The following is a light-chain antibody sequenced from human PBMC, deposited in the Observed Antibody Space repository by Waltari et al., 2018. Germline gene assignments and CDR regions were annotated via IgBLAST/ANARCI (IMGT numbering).Light chain of an antibody. CDR1: SSNIGANFD. Sequence: QSVLTQPPSVSGAPGQRVTISCTGSSSNIGANFDVHWYQHLPGTAPILLIYGNFHRPSGFPDRFSGSKSGTSASLAITGLQAEDEANYYCQSYDSSLSLVVFGGGTKLTVL. CDR2: GNF. V-gene: IGLV1-40*01. CDR3: QSYDSSLSLVV. J-gene: IGLJ2*01.